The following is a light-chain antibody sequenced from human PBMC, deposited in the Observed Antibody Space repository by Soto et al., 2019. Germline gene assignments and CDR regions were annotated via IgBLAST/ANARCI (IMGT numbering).Light chain of an antibody. V-gene: IGKV3-20*01. Sequence: EIVLTQSPGTLSLSPGERATLSCRASQTVSTSYLAWYQQIPGQAPRLLISSASNRATGIPARYSGSGSGTDFTLTISRLEPEEVAVYYCRQYANSPFIFGPGTKVDIK. CDR2: SAS. CDR1: QTVSTSY. J-gene: IGKJ3*01. CDR3: RQYANSPFI.